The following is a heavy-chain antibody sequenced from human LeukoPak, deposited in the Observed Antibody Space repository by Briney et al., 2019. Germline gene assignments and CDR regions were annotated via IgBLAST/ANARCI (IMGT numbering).Heavy chain of an antibody. CDR2: IYTSGST. V-gene: IGHV4-4*07. Sequence: SETLSLTCTVSGGSISSYYWSWIRQPAGKGLEWIGRIYTSGSTNYNPSLKSRVTMSVDTSKNQFSLKLSSVTAADTAVYYCARDLGYYYSSGAQNNWFDPWGQGTLVTVSS. J-gene: IGHJ5*02. CDR1: GGSISSYY. D-gene: IGHD3-10*01. CDR3: ARDLGYYYSSGAQNNWFDP.